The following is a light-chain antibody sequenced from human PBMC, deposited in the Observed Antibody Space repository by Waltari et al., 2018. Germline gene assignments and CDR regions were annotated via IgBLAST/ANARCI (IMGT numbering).Light chain of an antibody. J-gene: IGKJ2*03. CDR1: GSVGNL. Sequence: EVLLTHSPGTLSLSPGDRATLSCRASGSVGNLLAWYQQKPGQAPRLLIYDASTRATGIPDRFSGSGSGTEFTLTISRLEAGDFAMYYCQQYRMTPVSFGQGTKVEIK. V-gene: IGKV3-20*01. CDR2: DAS. CDR3: QQYRMTPVS.